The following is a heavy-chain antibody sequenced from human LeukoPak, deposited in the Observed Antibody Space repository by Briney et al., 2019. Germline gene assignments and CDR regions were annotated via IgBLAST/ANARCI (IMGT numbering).Heavy chain of an antibody. CDR2: INPSGGST. J-gene: IGHJ5*02. CDR3: ARGEPHDYGDFNWFDP. CDR1: GYTFTSYH. Sequence: ASVKVSCKASGYTFTSYHMHWVRQAPGQGLEWMGIINPSGGSTSYAQKFQGRVTMTRDTSTSTVYMELSSLRSEDTAVYYCARGEPHDYGDFNWFDPWGQGTLVTVSS. D-gene: IGHD4-17*01. V-gene: IGHV1-46*01.